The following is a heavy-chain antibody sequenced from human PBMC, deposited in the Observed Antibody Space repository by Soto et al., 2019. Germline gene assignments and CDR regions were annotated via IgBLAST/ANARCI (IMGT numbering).Heavy chain of an antibody. J-gene: IGHJ4*02. CDR3: AKDHGIVVVPAATGGDY. CDR1: GFTFSSYA. V-gene: IGHV3-23*01. Sequence: EVQLLESGGGLVQPGGSQRLSCAASGFTFSSYAMSWVRQAPGKGLEWVSAISGSGGSTYYADSVKGRFTISRDNSKNTLYLQMNSLRAEDTAVYYCAKDHGIVVVPAATGGDYWGQGTLVTVSS. D-gene: IGHD2-2*01. CDR2: ISGSGGST.